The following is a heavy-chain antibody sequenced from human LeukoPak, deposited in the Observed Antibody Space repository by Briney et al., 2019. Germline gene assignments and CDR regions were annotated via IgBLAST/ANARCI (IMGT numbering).Heavy chain of an antibody. CDR2: IWYDGSNK. CDR3: ARLSSWVFEI. Sequence: PGRSLRLSCAASGFTFSSYGMHWVRQAPGKGLEWVAVIWYDGSNKYYADSVKGRFTISRDNAKNLLYLQMNSLRAEDTAVYFCARLSSWVFEIWGQGTMVTVSS. J-gene: IGHJ3*02. CDR1: GFTFSSYG. D-gene: IGHD3-16*01. V-gene: IGHV3-33*01.